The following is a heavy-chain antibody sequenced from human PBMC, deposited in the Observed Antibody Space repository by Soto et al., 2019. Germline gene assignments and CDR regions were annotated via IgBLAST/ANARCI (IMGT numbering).Heavy chain of an antibody. V-gene: IGHV1-46*01. CDR2: INPSGGST. CDR3: ARDFPPGPPTELDYGDYERLLFDY. Sequence: GASVKVSCKASGYTFTSYYMHWVRQAPGQGLEWMGIINPSGGSTSYAQKFQGRVTMTRDTSTSTVYMELSSLRSEDTAVYYRARDFPPGPPTELDYGDYERLLFDYWGQGTLVTVSS. D-gene: IGHD4-17*01. J-gene: IGHJ4*02. CDR1: GYTFTSYY.